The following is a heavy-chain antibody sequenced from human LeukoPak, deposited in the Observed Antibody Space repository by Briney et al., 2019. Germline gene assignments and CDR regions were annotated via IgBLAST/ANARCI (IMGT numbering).Heavy chain of an antibody. CDR1: GGPFSGYF. Sequence: SETLSLTCAVSGGPFSGYFWSWIRQSSGKGLEWIGEIHNSGTTNYNPSLNSRVTISEDTSKSQFYLNLSSVTAADTAVYYCARRYYYNLGSFPFDFWGQGTLVTVSS. D-gene: IGHD3-10*01. CDR2: IHNSGTT. V-gene: IGHV4-34*01. CDR3: ARRYYYNLGSFPFDF. J-gene: IGHJ4*02.